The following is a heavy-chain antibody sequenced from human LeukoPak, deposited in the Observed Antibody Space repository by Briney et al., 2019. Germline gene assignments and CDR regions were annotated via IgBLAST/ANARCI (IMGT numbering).Heavy chain of an antibody. V-gene: IGHV4-4*07. CDR1: GASISPYY. CDR3: ARDLSGSLYFDY. Sequence: SETLSLTCSVSGASISPYYWNWIRQPAGKGLEWIGRLYPSGSSDYNPSLKSRVSISVGTSNNQFSLRVTSVTAADTAIYYCARDLSGSLYFDYWGQGILVTVSS. CDR2: LYPSGSS. D-gene: IGHD3-10*01. J-gene: IGHJ4*02.